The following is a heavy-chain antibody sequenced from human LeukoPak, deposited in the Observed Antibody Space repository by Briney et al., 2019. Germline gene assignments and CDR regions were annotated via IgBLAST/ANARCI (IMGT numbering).Heavy chain of an antibody. CDR3: ARYIVSYPHDAFDI. J-gene: IGHJ3*02. CDR1: GGSISSYY. V-gene: IGHV4-59*01. D-gene: IGHD1-26*01. CDR2: IYYSGST. Sequence: SETLSLTCTVSGGSISSYYWSWIRQPPGKGLEWIGYIYYSGSTSYNPSLKSRVTIPVDTSKKQFSLKLSSVTAADTVFYYCARYIVSYPHDAFDIWGQGTMVTVSS.